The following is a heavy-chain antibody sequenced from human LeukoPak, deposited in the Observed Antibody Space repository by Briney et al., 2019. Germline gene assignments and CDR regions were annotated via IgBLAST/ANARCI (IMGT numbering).Heavy chain of an antibody. CDR1: GFTFSSYA. CDR2: ISGSGGST. D-gene: IGHD6-6*01. J-gene: IGHJ4*01. CDR3: QARHGY. Sequence: GGSLRLSCAASGFTFSSYAMIWVRQAPGKGLEWVSAISGSGGSTYYADSVKGRFTVSRDNSKNTLYLQMESLRVEATAVYYCQARHGYWGHGTLVTVSS. V-gene: IGHV3-23*01.